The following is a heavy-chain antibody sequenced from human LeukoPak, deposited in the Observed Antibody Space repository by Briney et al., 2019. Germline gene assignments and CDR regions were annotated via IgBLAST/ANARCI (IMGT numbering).Heavy chain of an antibody. D-gene: IGHD1-1*01. V-gene: IGHV3-30-3*01. CDR1: GFTFSNYA. Sequence: GRSLRLSCAATGFTFSNYAIHWGRQAPGKGLEWVAFISDDGSRQHYADSVKGRFTISRDNSKNTLNLQMNSLRAEDTAVYYCARGGLNALEAFDIWGQGTLVTVCS. J-gene: IGHJ3*02. CDR2: ISDDGSRQ. CDR3: ARGGLNALEAFDI.